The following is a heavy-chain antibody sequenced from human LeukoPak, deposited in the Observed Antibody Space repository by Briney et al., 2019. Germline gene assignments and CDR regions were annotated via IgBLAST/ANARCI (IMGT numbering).Heavy chain of an antibody. V-gene: IGHV3-23*01. J-gene: IGHJ5*02. CDR2: ISASGIAT. CDR1: GFTFASYA. D-gene: IGHD6-19*01. Sequence: GGSLRLSCAASGFTFASYAMTWVRQAPGKGLEWVSSISASGIATYYADSVKGRFTISRDNSTNTLYLQMNSLRAEDTAVYYCAKAGGSGWYFYWFDPWGQGTLVTVSS. CDR3: AKAGGSGWYFYWFDP.